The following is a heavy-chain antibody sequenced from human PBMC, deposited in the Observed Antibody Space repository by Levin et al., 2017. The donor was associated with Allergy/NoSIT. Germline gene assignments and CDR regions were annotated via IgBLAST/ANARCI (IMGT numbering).Heavy chain of an antibody. V-gene: IGHV4-39*01. CDR1: GGSINYSTYY. J-gene: IGHJ5*02. CDR2: IYYTGST. Sequence: SETLSLTCTVSGGSINYSTYYWGWIRQPPGKGLEWIGSIYYTGSTYYNPSLKSRVTISVDTSKNQFSLKLSSVTAADTAVYFCARRIQVAGTWSWFDPWGQGTLVTVSS. CDR3: ARRIQVAGTWSWFDP. D-gene: IGHD6-19*01.